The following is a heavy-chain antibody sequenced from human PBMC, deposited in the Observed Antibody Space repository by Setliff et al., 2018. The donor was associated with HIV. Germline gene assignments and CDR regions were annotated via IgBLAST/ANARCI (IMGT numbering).Heavy chain of an antibody. CDR2: IFNDGRT. V-gene: IGHV4-39*01. CDR1: GGFISSSSYY. J-gene: IGHJ4*02. Sequence: SETLSLTCTVSGGFISSSSYYWGWIRQPPGKGLEWIGSIFNDGRTYYNPSLKSRITIPMDTSTNQFSLKLSSVTASDTAVYFCARHFPSISLFFGDPGPFDRWGQGALVTVSS. D-gene: IGHD3-10*01. CDR3: ARHFPSISLFFGDPGPFDR.